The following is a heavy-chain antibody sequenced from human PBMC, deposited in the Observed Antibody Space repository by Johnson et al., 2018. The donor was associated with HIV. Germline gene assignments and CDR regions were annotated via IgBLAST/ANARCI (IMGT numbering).Heavy chain of an antibody. Sequence: VQLVESGGGLVQPGGSLRLSCAASGFTFSSYGMHWVRQAQGKGLEWVANIKQDGSDKYYVDSVKGRFTISRDNAKNSLYLQMNSLIVEDTAVYYCVKMYCNVWSGYSAQMDAFDVWGQGTMVTVSS. CDR3: VKMYCNVWSGYSAQMDAFDV. J-gene: IGHJ3*01. D-gene: IGHD3-3*01. V-gene: IGHV3-7*02. CDR2: IKQDGSDK. CDR1: GFTFSSYG.